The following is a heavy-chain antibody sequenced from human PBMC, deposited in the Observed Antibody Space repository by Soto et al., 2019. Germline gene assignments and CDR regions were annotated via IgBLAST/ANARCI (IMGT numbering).Heavy chain of an antibody. D-gene: IGHD3-22*01. CDR1: GGTFSSYA. V-gene: IGHV1-69*13. J-gene: IGHJ4*02. Sequence: SVKVSCKASGGTFSSYAISWVRQAPGQGLEWMGGIIPIFGTANYAQKFQGRVTITADESTSTAYMELSSLRSEDTAVYYCARFPNYYDSSGYPYWGQGTLVTVSS. CDR2: IIPIFGTA. CDR3: ARFPNYYDSSGYPY.